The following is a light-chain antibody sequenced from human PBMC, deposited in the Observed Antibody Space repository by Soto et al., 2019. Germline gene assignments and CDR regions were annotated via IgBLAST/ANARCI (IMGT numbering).Light chain of an antibody. CDR3: CSYAGSSTWV. J-gene: IGLJ3*02. CDR2: EGS. V-gene: IGLV2-23*01. CDR1: SSDVGSYNL. Sequence: QSALTQPASVSGSPGQSITISCTGTSSDVGSYNLVSWYQQHPGKAPKLMIYEGSKRPSGVSQRFSGSKSGNTASLTISGLQAEDEADYYCCSYAGSSTWVFGGGTKVTVL.